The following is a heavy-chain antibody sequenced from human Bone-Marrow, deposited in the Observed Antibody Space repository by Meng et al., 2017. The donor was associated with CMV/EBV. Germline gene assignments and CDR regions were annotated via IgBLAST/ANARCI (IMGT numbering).Heavy chain of an antibody. D-gene: IGHD4-17*01. J-gene: IGHJ4*02. V-gene: IGHV3-9*01. Sequence: GGSLRLSCAASGFTFDDYAMHWVRQAPGKGLEWVSGISWNSGSIGYADSVKGRFTISRDNAKNSLYLQMNSLRAEDTALYYCAKDNGKFGGDYHFDYWAQGTLVTFPS. CDR3: AKDNGKFGGDYHFDY. CDR1: GFTFDDYA. CDR2: ISWNSGSI.